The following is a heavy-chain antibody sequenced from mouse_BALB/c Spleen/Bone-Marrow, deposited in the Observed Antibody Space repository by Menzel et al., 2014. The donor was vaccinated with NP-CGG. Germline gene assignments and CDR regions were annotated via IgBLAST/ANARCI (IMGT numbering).Heavy chain of an antibody. D-gene: IGHD2-4*01. CDR2: IYPGSGST. J-gene: IGHJ3*01. V-gene: IGHV1-55*01. Sequence: LVESGAELVKPGTSVKLSCKASGYNFTSYWINWVKLRPGQGLEWIGDIYPGSGSTNYNEKFKSKATLTVDTSSSTAYMQLSGLASEDSALYYCARVRFYYDYAFAYWGQGTLVTVSA. CDR3: ARVRFYYDYAFAY. CDR1: GYNFTSYW.